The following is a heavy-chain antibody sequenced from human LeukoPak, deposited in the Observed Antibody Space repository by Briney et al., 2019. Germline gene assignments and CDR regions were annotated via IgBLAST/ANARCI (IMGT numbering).Heavy chain of an antibody. V-gene: IGHV4-31*03. CDR2: IYYSGTT. J-gene: IGHJ6*02. CDR3: ARGGSGSYYSVYYAVDV. D-gene: IGHD1-26*01. CDR1: GVSISSGGNF. Sequence: SQTLSLTCTVSGVSISSGGNFWSWIRQRPGKGLEWIGFIYYSGTTYSNPSLKSRVAISADTSKNEFSLKLNSLTAADTAVYYCARGGSGSYYSVYYAVDVWGQGTTVTVS.